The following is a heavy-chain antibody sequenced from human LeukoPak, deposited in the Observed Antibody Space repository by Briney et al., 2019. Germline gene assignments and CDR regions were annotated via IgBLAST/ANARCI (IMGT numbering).Heavy chain of an antibody. J-gene: IGHJ5*02. CDR1: GGSISSDS. D-gene: IGHD1-1*01. CDR2: IFTSGSI. Sequence: PSETLSLTCTVSGGSISSDSWSWIRQSAGKELEWIGHIFTSGSINYNPSLRSRVTMSVDTSKNQFSLQLSSVTAADTAVCYCASTLGYGWFDPWGQGTLVTVSS. V-gene: IGHV4-4*07. CDR3: ASTLGYGWFDP.